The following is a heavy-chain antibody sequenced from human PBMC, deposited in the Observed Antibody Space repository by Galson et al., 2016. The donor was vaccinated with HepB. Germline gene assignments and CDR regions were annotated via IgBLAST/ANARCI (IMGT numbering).Heavy chain of an antibody. D-gene: IGHD1-26*01. V-gene: IGHV4-4*07. CDR1: GGSISRFY. CDR3: VRDLGGSYLD. CDR2: MYTRGTT. Sequence: SETLSLTCTVSGGSISRFYWSWIRQPAGKGLEWIGRMYTRGTTNYNPSLTSRVTMSVDTSKNQFSLKLSSVTAADTAVYYCVRDLGGSYLDWGQGTLVTVSS. J-gene: IGHJ4*02.